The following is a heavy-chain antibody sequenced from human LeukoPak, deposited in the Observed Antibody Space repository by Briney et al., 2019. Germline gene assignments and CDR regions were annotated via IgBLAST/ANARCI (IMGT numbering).Heavy chain of an antibody. D-gene: IGHD1-7*01. CDR3: ARDIETGTLDY. CDR1: GFTFSSYA. Sequence: GRSLRLSCAASGFTFSSYARHWVRQAPGKGLEWVAVISYDGSNKYYADSVKGRFTISRDNSKNTLYLQMNSLRAEDTAVYYCARDIETGTLDYWGQGTLVTVSS. J-gene: IGHJ4*02. V-gene: IGHV3-30-3*01. CDR2: ISYDGSNK.